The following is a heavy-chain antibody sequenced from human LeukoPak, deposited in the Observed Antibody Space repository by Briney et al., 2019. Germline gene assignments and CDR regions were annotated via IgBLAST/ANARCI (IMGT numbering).Heavy chain of an antibody. V-gene: IGHV1-24*01. CDR1: GYTLTQLS. CDR3: ATTPGPYYYGMDV. J-gene: IGHJ6*04. CDR2: FDPEDGET. Sequence: ASVKVSCKVSGYTLTQLSMHWVRQVPGKGLEWMGGFDPEDGETIYAQKFQGRVTMTEHTSTDTAYMELSSLRSEDTAVYYCATTPGPYYYGMDVWGKGTTVTVSS.